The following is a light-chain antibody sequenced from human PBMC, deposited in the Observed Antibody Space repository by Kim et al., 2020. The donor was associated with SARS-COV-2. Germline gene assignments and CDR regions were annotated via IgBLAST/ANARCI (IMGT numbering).Light chain of an antibody. J-gene: IGKJ5*01. Sequence: EIVLTQSPGTLSLSPGERATLSCRASQSISSTYLAWYQQKPGQAPRLLIFAISTRATGIPARFSGSGSGTEFTLTISSLQSEDFALYYCQQYHKWPITFGQGTRLEIK. V-gene: IGKV3-15*01. CDR1: QSISSTY. CDR3: QQYHKWPIT. CDR2: AIS.